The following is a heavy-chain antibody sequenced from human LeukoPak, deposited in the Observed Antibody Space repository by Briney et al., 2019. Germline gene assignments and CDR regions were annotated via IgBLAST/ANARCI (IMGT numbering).Heavy chain of an antibody. Sequence: AGGSLRLSCAASGFTFSSYAMPWVRQAPGKGLEWVAVISYDGSNKYYADSVKGRFTISRDNSKNTLYLQMNSLRAEDTAVYYCARDGYYDFWSGHAGNWFDPWGQGTLVTVSS. D-gene: IGHD3-3*01. CDR3: ARDGYYDFWSGHAGNWFDP. CDR2: ISYDGSNK. V-gene: IGHV3-30-3*01. CDR1: GFTFSSYA. J-gene: IGHJ5*02.